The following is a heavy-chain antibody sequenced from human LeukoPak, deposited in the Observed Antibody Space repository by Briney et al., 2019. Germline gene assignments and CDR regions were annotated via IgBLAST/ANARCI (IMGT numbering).Heavy chain of an antibody. D-gene: IGHD1-14*01. CDR3: AKPTHVRGGPWFDP. V-gene: IGHV1-24*01. J-gene: IGHJ5*02. CDR2: FDPEDGET. Sequence: ASVKVSCKVSGYTLTELFMHWVRQAPGKGLEWMGGFDPEDGETIYAQKFLGRVTMTEDTSTDTAYMELSSLRSEDTAVYYCAKPTHVRGGPWFDPWGQGTLVTVSS. CDR1: GYTLTELF.